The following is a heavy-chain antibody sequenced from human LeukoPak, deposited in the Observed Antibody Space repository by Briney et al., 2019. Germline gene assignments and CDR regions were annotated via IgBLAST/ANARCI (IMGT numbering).Heavy chain of an antibody. D-gene: IGHD4-17*01. Sequence: ASVKVSCKASGYTFTNYGISWVRQAPGQGLEWMGWISIYNGNTDYAQKLRGRVTMTTDTSMSTAYMELRSLRSDDTAVYYCARGPDYGDYEPFYYYYMDVWGKGTTVTVSS. CDR3: ARGPDYGDYEPFYYYYMDV. CDR2: ISIYNGNT. J-gene: IGHJ6*03. CDR1: GYTFTNYG. V-gene: IGHV1-18*01.